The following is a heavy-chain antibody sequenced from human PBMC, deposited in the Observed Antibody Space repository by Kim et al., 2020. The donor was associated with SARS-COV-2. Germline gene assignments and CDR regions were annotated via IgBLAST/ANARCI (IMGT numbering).Heavy chain of an antibody. D-gene: IGHD4-17*01. CDR1: GFTFSTYA. CDR2: INGGGGNT. V-gene: IGHV3-23*01. J-gene: IGHJ3*02. Sequence: GGSLRLSCAASGFTFSTYAMRWVRQAPGKGLEWVSTINGGGGNTFYADSVKGRFTISRDNSKNTMFLQMNSLRAEDTATYYCAKSNGHVFDICGQGTMGT. CDR3: AKSNGHVFDI.